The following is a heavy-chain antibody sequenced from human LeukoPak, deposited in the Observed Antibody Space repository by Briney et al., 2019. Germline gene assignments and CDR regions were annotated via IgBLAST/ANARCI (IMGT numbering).Heavy chain of an antibody. J-gene: IGHJ6*02. V-gene: IGHV3-30*03. Sequence: PGGSLRLSCAASGFTFSSYGMHWVRQAPGKGLEWVAVISYDESNKYYADSVKGRFTISRDNSKNTLYLQMNSLRAEETAVFYCARAAYCGDDCYSSAMDVWGQGTTVTVSS. CDR2: ISYDESNK. D-gene: IGHD2-21*02. CDR3: ARAAYCGDDCYSSAMDV. CDR1: GFTFSSYG.